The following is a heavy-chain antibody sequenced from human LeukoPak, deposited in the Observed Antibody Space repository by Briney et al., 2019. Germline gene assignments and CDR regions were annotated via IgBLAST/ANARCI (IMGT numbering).Heavy chain of an antibody. Sequence: SETLSLTCTVSGGSISSSSYYWGWIRQPPGKGLEWIGSIYYSGSTYYNPSLKSRVTISVDTSKNRFSLKLSSVTAADTAVYYCARGIAAAATGYYYYYMDVWGKGTTVTVSS. D-gene: IGHD6-13*01. J-gene: IGHJ6*03. CDR1: GGSISSSSYY. CDR2: IYYSGST. CDR3: ARGIAAAATGYYYYYMDV. V-gene: IGHV4-39*07.